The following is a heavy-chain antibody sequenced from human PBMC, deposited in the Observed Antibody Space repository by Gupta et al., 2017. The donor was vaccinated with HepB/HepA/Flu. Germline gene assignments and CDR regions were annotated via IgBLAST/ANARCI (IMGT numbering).Heavy chain of an antibody. V-gene: IGHV1-69*04. Sequence: QVQLVQSGAEVKKPGSSVKVSCKASGGTFSSYAISWVRQAPGQGLEWMGRIIPILGIANYAQKFQGRVTITADKSTSTAYMELSSLRSEDTAVYYCARERTTIFGVVISFLAFDIWGQGTMVTVSS. D-gene: IGHD3-3*01. J-gene: IGHJ3*02. CDR1: GGTFSSYA. CDR3: ARERTTIFGVVISFLAFDI. CDR2: IIPILGIA.